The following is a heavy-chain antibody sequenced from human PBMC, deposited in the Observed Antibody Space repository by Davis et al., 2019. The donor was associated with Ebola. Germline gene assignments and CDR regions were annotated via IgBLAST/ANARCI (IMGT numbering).Heavy chain of an antibody. Sequence: SETLSLTCAVYGGSFSGYYWSWIRQPPGKGLEWIGEINHSGSTNYNPSLKSRVTISVDPSKNQFSLKLRSVTAADTAVYYCARETGYYGSGSSLFYYYGMDVWGQGTTVTVSS. CDR1: GGSFSGYY. CDR3: ARETGYYGSGSSLFYYYGMDV. J-gene: IGHJ6*02. D-gene: IGHD3-10*01. V-gene: IGHV4-34*01. CDR2: INHSGST.